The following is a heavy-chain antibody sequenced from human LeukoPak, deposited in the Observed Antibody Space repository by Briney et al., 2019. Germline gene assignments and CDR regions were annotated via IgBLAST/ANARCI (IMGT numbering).Heavy chain of an antibody. V-gene: IGHV1-69*02. J-gene: IGHJ3*02. CDR1: GGTFSSYT. CDR2: IIPIFGIA. Sequence: SVKVSCKASGGTFSSYTISWVRQAPGQGLEWMGRIIPIFGIANYAQKFQGRVTITADKSTSTAYMELSSLRSEDTAVYYCARGHIVVVPAASPGAFDIWGQGTMVTVSS. CDR3: ARGHIVVVPAASPGAFDI. D-gene: IGHD2-2*01.